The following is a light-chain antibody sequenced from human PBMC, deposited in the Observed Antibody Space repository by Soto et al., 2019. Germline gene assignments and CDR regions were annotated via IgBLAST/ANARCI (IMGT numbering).Light chain of an antibody. CDR2: GAS. J-gene: IGKJ2*01. V-gene: IGKV3-20*01. CDR3: HQYSGSVT. Sequence: EIVLRQSPGTLALSPGERASLSCEASQSLSSAYLAWYQQKAGQAPRLLIYGASNRASGIPERFSGSGSGKDFALTISRLEPEDFGVYYCHQYSGSVTFGQGTKLEIK. CDR1: QSLSSAY.